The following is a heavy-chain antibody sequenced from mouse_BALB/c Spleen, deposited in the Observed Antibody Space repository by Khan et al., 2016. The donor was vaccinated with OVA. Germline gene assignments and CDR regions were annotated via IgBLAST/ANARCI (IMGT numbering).Heavy chain of an antibody. CDR1: GFTFSNYG. Sequence: EVELVESGGDLVKPGGSLKLSCAASGFTFSNYGMSWVRQTPEKRLEWVATITNGGSYTYYPDSWKGRFTLSSDNAQNNLYLQMSSLKSEDTAMYYGARRGYDEAWFAYWGQGTLVTVSA. CDR3: ARRGYDEAWFAY. J-gene: IGHJ3*01. V-gene: IGHV5-6*01. CDR2: ITNGGSYT. D-gene: IGHD2-2*01.